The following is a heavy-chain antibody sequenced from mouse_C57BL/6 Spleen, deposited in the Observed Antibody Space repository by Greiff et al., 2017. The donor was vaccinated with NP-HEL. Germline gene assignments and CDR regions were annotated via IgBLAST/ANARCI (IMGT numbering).Heavy chain of an antibody. CDR3: ARGDYSNYVSYWYFDV. CDR1: GYTFTDYY. D-gene: IGHD2-5*01. J-gene: IGHJ1*03. Sequence: EVQLQQSGPVLVKPGASVKMSCKASGYTFTDYYMNWVKQSHGKSLEWIGVINPYNGGTSYNQKFKGKATLTVDKSSSTAYMELNSLTSEDSAVYYCARGDYSNYVSYWYFDVWGTGTTVTVSS. CDR2: INPYNGGT. V-gene: IGHV1-19*01.